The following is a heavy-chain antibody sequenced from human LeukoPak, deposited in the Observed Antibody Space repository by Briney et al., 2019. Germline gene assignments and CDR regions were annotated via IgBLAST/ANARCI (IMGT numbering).Heavy chain of an antibody. CDR2: IYSSGST. Sequence: SETLSLTCTVSGGSINSNFWSWIRQPAGKGLQWIGRIYSSGSTNYSPSLMSRVTMSVDTSKNQFSLNLSSVTAADTAVYYCARWGAWSPVGFGHWGQGTLVTVSS. CDR1: GGSINSNF. CDR3: ARWGAWSPVGFGH. J-gene: IGHJ4*02. V-gene: IGHV4-4*07. D-gene: IGHD3-16*01.